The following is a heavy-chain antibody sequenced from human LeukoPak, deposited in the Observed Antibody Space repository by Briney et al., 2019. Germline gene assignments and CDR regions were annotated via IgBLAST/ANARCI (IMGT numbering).Heavy chain of an antibody. Sequence: PGEPLKISCKGSGYRFTSYWIAGARQMPGKGLDWMGSIYTGDSDTRYSPSFKGQVTMSADKSISTAYLQWRSLKASDTAMFYCARRACTANACLDYWGPGTLVTVSS. J-gene: IGHJ4*02. CDR1: GYRFTSYW. CDR2: IYTGDSDT. CDR3: ARRACTANACLDY. D-gene: IGHD2-21*02. V-gene: IGHV5-51*01.